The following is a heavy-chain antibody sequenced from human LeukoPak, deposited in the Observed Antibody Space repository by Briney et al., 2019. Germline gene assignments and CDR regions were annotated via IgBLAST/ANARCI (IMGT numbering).Heavy chain of an antibody. CDR2: MNPNSGNT. CDR1: GYTFTSYD. V-gene: IGHV1-8*01. CDR3: ARDSIHCSGGRCSHDY. Sequence: ASVKVSCKASGYTFTSYDINWVRQATGQGLEWMGWMNPNSGNTGSAQRFQGRVTMTRDTSIGTAYMELSSLRSEDTAVYYCARDSIHCSGGRCSHDYWGQGTLVTVSS. D-gene: IGHD2-15*01. J-gene: IGHJ4*02.